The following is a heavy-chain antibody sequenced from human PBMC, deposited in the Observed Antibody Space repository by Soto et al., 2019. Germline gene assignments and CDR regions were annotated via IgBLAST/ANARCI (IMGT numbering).Heavy chain of an antibody. CDR2: MNPNSGNT. CDR1: GYTFTSYD. Sequence: ASVKVSCKASGYTFTSYDINWVRQATGQGLEWIGWMNPNSGNTGYAQKFQGRVTMTRNTSISTAYMELSSLRSEDTAVYYCARGFSSSWYIGKDYYGMDVWGQGTTVTVSS. J-gene: IGHJ6*02. D-gene: IGHD6-13*01. CDR3: ARGFSSSWYIGKDYYGMDV. V-gene: IGHV1-8*01.